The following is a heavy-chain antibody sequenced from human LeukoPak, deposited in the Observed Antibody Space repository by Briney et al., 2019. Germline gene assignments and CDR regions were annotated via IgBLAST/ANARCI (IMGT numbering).Heavy chain of an antibody. J-gene: IGHJ4*02. D-gene: IGHD6-19*01. Sequence: GGTLRLSCAASGFIFSRYGMSWVRQAPGKGLEWVSAISGSGGTTYYADSVKGRFTISRDNSKNTLYLQINSLRAEDTAVYYCAKDHLPGIVVADRDYWGQGTLVTVSS. CDR1: GFIFSRYG. V-gene: IGHV3-23*01. CDR3: AKDHLPGIVVADRDY. CDR2: ISGSGGTT.